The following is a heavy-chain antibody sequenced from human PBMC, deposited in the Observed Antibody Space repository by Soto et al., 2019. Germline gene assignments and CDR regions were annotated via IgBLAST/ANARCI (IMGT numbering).Heavy chain of an antibody. D-gene: IGHD3-3*01. CDR1: GCSISSYY. Sequence: SETLSLTCTVSGCSISSYYWSWIRQPPGKGLEWIGYIYYSGSTNYNPSLKSRVTISVDTSKNQFSLKLSSVTASDTAVYYCARGSTIFGVILTWGQGTLVTVSS. CDR2: IYYSGST. V-gene: IGHV4-59*01. J-gene: IGHJ4*02. CDR3: ARGSTIFGVILT.